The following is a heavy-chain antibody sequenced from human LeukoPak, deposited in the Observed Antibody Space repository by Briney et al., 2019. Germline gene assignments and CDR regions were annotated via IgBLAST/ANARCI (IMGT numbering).Heavy chain of an antibody. CDR1: GFTFTNYW. CDR3: ATVNEY. D-gene: IGHD1-1*01. Sequence: GGTLRLSCAASGFTFTNYWMHCVRQAPGKGLVWVSGINHDGTGTYYADSVKGRFTISRDNAKNTVDLQMNGLRAEDTTVYYCATVNEYWGQGTLVTVSS. CDR2: INHDGTGT. J-gene: IGHJ4*02. V-gene: IGHV3-74*01.